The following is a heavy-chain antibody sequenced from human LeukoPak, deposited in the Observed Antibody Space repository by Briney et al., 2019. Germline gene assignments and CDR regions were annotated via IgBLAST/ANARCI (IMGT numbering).Heavy chain of an antibody. Sequence: PGGSLRLSCAASGFTFSDYYMSWIRQAPGKGLEWVSSISSSSSYIYYADSVKGRFTISRDNAKNSLYLQMNSLRAEDTAVYYCARKGVLRALGNWFDPWGQGTLVTVSS. CDR1: GFTFSDYY. CDR2: ISSSSSYI. CDR3: ARKGVLRALGNWFDP. D-gene: IGHD3-16*01. J-gene: IGHJ5*02. V-gene: IGHV3-11*06.